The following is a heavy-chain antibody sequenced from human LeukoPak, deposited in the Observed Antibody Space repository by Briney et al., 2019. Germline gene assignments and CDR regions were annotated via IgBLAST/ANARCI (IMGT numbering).Heavy chain of an antibody. CDR1: GFTFSSYG. D-gene: IGHD2-15*01. V-gene: IGHV3-33*01. Sequence: GGSLRLSCAASGFTFSSYGMHWVRQAPGKGLEWVAVIWYDGSNKYYEDSVKGRFTISRDNSKNTLYLQMNSLRAEDTAVYYCARDSSPGYCSGGSCLFDPWGQGTLVTVSS. CDR3: ARDSSPGYCSGGSCLFDP. CDR2: IWYDGSNK. J-gene: IGHJ5*02.